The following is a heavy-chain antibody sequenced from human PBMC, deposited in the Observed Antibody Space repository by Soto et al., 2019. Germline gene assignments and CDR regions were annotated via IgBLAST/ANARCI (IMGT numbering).Heavy chain of an antibody. CDR1: GFSLSNARMG. J-gene: IGHJ4*02. V-gene: IGHV2-26*01. CDR3: ARTKAPLTYDSSGYYYIDY. CDR2: IFSNDEK. Sequence: SGPPLVNPTETLTLTCTVSGFSLSNARMGVSWIRQRPGKALEWLAHIFSNDEKSYSTSLKSRLTISKDTSKSQVVLTMTNMDPVDTATHYWARTKAPLTYDSSGYYYIDYWGQGTLVTVSS. D-gene: IGHD3-22*01.